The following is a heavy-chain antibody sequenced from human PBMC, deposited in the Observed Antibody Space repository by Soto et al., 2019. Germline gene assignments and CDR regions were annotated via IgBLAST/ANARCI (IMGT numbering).Heavy chain of an antibody. CDR3: ARAIGPTLFDY. D-gene: IGHD3-22*01. Sequence: GGSMRLSCSASGFTFRSYDMHWVRQGTGKGLEWVSAIGTTGDTYYAGSVKGRFTISRENAKNSLYLQMNSLRAGDTVIYFCARAIGPTLFDYWGQGTLVTVSS. CDR1: GFTFRSYD. V-gene: IGHV3-13*04. J-gene: IGHJ4*02. CDR2: IGTTGDT.